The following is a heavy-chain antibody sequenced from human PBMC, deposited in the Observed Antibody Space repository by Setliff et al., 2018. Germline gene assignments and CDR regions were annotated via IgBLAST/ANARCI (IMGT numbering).Heavy chain of an antibody. CDR3: ARDRGSGSYFLRYFDY. D-gene: IGHD1-26*01. Sequence: GGSLRLSCPASGFTCSDYYMSWIRQAPGKGLEWVSYISSSGSTIYYADSVKGRFTISRDNAKNSLYLQMNSLRAEDTAVYYCARDRGSGSYFLRYFDYWGQGTLVTVSS. V-gene: IGHV3-11*04. J-gene: IGHJ4*02. CDR1: GFTCSDYY. CDR2: ISSSGSTI.